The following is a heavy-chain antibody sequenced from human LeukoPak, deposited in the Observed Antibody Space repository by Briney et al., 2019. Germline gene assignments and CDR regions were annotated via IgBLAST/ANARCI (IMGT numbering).Heavy chain of an antibody. CDR1: GFTFSSYA. CDR2: ISGSGGST. Sequence: GGSLRLSCAASGFTFSSYAMSWVRQAPGKGLEWVSAISGSGGSTYYADSVKGRFTISRDNSKNTLYLQMNSLRAEDTAVYYCARDIVVVPYYFDYWGQGTLVTVSS. CDR3: ARDIVVVPYYFDY. D-gene: IGHD2-21*01. V-gene: IGHV3-23*01. J-gene: IGHJ4*02.